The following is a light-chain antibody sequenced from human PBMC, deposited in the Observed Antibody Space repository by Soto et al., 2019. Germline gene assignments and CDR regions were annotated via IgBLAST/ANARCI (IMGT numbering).Light chain of an antibody. Sequence: EIVMTQSPATLSVSPGETATLSCRASQSVSSSLAWYQQTPGRAPRLLIYGASTRATGIPTRFSGSGSGTEFTLTISSLKSEDFAVYFCQQYNNWPPLTFGGGTKVDIK. CDR1: QSVSSS. CDR2: GAS. CDR3: QQYNNWPPLT. V-gene: IGKV3-15*01. J-gene: IGKJ4*01.